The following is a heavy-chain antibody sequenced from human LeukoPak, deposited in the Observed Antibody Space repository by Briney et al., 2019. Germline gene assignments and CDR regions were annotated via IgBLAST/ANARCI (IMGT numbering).Heavy chain of an antibody. Sequence: PGGSLRLSCAASGFTFSTYTMNWVRQAPGKELEWVSTVSDSSDVHYSDSVKGRFTISRDNARNSLYLQMNSLRDEDMAVYYCARDGLHTAHFDYWGQGTLVTVSS. D-gene: IGHD2-21*01. CDR2: VSDSSDV. CDR1: GFTFSTYT. V-gene: IGHV3-48*02. CDR3: ARDGLHTAHFDY. J-gene: IGHJ4*02.